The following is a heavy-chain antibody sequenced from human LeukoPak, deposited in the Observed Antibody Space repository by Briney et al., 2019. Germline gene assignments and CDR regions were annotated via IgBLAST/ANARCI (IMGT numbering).Heavy chain of an antibody. CDR1: GFTFSRHW. J-gene: IGHJ4*02. Sequence: GGSLRLSCAASGFTFSRHWMSWVRQASGKGLEWVATIKQEGSEHYYVDSVKGRFTISRDDATNSPSLQMNSLRVEDTALYYCVRGPHYGAYTDYFDYWGRGTLVTVSS. V-gene: IGHV3-7*01. CDR2: IKQEGSEH. CDR3: VRGPHYGAYTDYFDY. D-gene: IGHD4-17*01.